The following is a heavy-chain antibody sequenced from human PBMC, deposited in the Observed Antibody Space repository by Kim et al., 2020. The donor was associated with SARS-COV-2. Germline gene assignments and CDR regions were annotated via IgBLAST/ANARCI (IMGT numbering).Heavy chain of an antibody. CDR1: GFTFSSYS. CDR3: ARGLRYYYGSGSPYYFDY. J-gene: IGHJ4*02. CDR2: ISSSSSYI. V-gene: IGHV3-21*01. D-gene: IGHD3-10*01. Sequence: GGSLRLSCAASGFTFSSYSMNWVRQAPGKGLEWVSSISSSSSYIYYADSVKGRFTISRDNAKNSLYLQMNSLRAEDTAVYYCARGLRYYYGSGSPYYFDYWGQGTLVTVSS.